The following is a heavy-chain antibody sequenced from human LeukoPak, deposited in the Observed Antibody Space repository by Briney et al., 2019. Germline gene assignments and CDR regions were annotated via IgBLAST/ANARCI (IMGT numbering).Heavy chain of an antibody. D-gene: IGHD6-6*01. Sequence: ASVKVSCKAFGYTFTGYWMHWVRQAPGQGLEWMGIINPSGGSTSYAQKFQGRVTMTRDMSTSTVYMGLSSLRSEDTAVYYCARDSPIAARPEDWFDPWGQGTLVTVSS. J-gene: IGHJ5*02. CDR3: ARDSPIAARPEDWFDP. CDR2: INPSGGST. V-gene: IGHV1-46*01. CDR1: GYTFTGYW.